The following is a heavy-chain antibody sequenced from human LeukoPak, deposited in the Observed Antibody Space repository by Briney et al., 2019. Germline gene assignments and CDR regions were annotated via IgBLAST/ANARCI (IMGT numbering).Heavy chain of an antibody. Sequence: KASETLSLTCTVSAGSISSSSYSWGWIRQPPGKGLEWIGSIYYSGSTYYNPSLKSRVTISVDTSKNQFSLKLNSVTAADTAMYYCARVRGLTANYDFWGQGTLVTVST. CDR2: IYYSGST. D-gene: IGHD5-18*01. CDR1: AGSISSSSYS. J-gene: IGHJ4*02. V-gene: IGHV4-39*01. CDR3: ARVRGLTANYDF.